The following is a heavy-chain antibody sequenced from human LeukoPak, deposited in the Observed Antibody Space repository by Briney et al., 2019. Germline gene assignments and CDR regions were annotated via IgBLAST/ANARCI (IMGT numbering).Heavy chain of an antibody. D-gene: IGHD5-12*01. V-gene: IGHV4-4*02. CDR2: IYHSGST. CDR1: GGSISSSNW. Sequence: ASETLSLTCAVSGGSISSSNWWSWVRQPPGKGLEWIGEIYHSGSTNYNPSLKSRVTISVDTSKNQFSLKLSSVTAADTAVYYCARSGSGYLRYYFDYWGQGTLVTVSS. J-gene: IGHJ4*02. CDR3: ARSGSGYLRYYFDY.